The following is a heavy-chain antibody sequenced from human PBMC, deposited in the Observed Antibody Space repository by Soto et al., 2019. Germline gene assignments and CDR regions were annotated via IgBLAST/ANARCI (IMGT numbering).Heavy chain of an antibody. CDR1: GYSFTSYG. CDR3: ARDVPDTSLFFYYYGMDV. Sequence: QVHLVQSGAEVRKPGASVKVSCKASGYSFTSYGISWVRQAPGQGLEWMGWISTDNGNTNYAHNLQGRVSMTIDPSTSTAYMELWSLGSDDTAVYYCARDVPDTSLFFYYYGMDVWGQGNTVTVSS. D-gene: IGHD2-21*01. CDR2: ISTDNGNT. J-gene: IGHJ6*02. V-gene: IGHV1-18*01.